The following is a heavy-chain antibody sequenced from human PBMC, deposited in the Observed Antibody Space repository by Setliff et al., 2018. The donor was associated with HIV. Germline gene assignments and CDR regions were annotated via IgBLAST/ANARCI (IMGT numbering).Heavy chain of an antibody. CDR1: DYSISSGYY. D-gene: IGHD3-10*01. CDR3: ATVPPSGTYLDY. J-gene: IGHJ4*02. Sequence: SETLSLTCTVSDYSISSGYYWGWIRQPPGKGLEWIASIFQSGSTYYNPSLKSRVTISVDTSKNQFSLQLTSVTAADTAVYYCATVPPSGTYLDYWGPGMLVTVSS. V-gene: IGHV4-38-2*02. CDR2: IFQSGST.